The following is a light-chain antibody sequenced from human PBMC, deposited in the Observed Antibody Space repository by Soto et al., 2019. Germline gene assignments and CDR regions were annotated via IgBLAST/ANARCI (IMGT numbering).Light chain of an antibody. CDR2: GAS. J-gene: IGKJ4*01. Sequence: EIVLTQSPGALSFSPGEGSTRSCSTSQSVRSSHLSWYQQKPGQAPRLLIYGASSRATGIPDRFSGSGSGTDFTLTISRLEPEDFAVYHCQQYSSSPLTFGGGTKVDIK. CDR3: QQYSSSPLT. V-gene: IGKV3-20*01. CDR1: QSVRSSH.